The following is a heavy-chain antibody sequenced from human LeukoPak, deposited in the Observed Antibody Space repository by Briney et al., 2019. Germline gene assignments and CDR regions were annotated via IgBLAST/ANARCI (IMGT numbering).Heavy chain of an antibody. CDR1: GFTVSSNY. J-gene: IGHJ4*02. V-gene: IGHV3-53*01. CDR2: IYSGGST. D-gene: IGHD3-10*01. Sequence: GRSLRLSCAASGFTVSSNYMSWVRQAPGKGLEWVSIIYSGGSTYYADSVKGRFTISRDNSKNTLYLQMNSLRAEDTAVYYCARVWLGPMVRGEPENFDYWGQGTLVTVSS. CDR3: ARVWLGPMVRGEPENFDY.